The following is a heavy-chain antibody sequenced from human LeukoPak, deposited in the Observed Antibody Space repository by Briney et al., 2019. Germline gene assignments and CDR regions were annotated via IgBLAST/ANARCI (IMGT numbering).Heavy chain of an antibody. D-gene: IGHD5-18*01. V-gene: IGHV4-34*01. Sequence: SETLSLTCAVYGGSFSGYYWSWIRQPPGKGLEWIGEINHSGSTNYNPSLKSRVTISVDTSKNQFSLKLSSVIAADTAVYYCARVHSYGGNDYWGQGTLATVSS. J-gene: IGHJ4*02. CDR3: ARVHSYGGNDY. CDR2: INHSGST. CDR1: GGSFSGYY.